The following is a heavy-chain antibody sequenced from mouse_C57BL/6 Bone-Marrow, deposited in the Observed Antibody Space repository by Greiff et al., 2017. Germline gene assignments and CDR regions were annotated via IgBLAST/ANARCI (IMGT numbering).Heavy chain of an antibody. CDR3: ARRASSGRYYFDY. CDR2: INPSTGGT. CDR1: GYSFTGYY. J-gene: IGHJ2*01. Sequence: VQLKESGPELVKPGASVKISCKASGYSFTGYYMNWVKQSPEKSLEWIGEINPSTGGTTYNQKFKAKATLTVDKSSSTAYMQLKSLTSEDSAVYDCARRASSGRYYFDYWGQGTTVTVSS. V-gene: IGHV1-42*01. D-gene: IGHD3-2*02.